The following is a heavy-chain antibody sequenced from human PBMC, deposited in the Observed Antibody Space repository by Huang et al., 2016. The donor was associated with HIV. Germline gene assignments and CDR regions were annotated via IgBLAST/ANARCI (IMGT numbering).Heavy chain of an antibody. Sequence: QVRLQESGPGLVKPSETLSLSCTVSGDSVSSHYWGWIRHPPGKGLEWIGTVYDRGTTKDNPRLKSRSTISVDTSKNGFSLNITSVSAADTAMYFCVRDQGRLAVGGIDNWFDPWGQGALVTVSS. CDR3: VRDQGRLAVGGIDNWFDP. CDR2: VYDRGTT. J-gene: IGHJ5*02. CDR1: GDSVSSHY. V-gene: IGHV4-59*02. D-gene: IGHD6-19*01.